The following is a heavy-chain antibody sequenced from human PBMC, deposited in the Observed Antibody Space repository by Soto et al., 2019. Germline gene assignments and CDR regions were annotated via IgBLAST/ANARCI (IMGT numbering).Heavy chain of an antibody. J-gene: IGHJ6*03. CDR2: IYPGDSDT. Sequence: PGESLKISCKGSGNSFTSYWIGWVRQMPGKGLEWMGIIYPGDSDTRYSPSFQGQVTISADKSISTAYLQWSSLKASDTAMYYCARCKNYWYSSSWCYMDVWGKGTTVTVSS. CDR3: ARCKNYWYSSSWCYMDV. D-gene: IGHD6-13*01. V-gene: IGHV5-51*01. CDR1: GNSFTSYW.